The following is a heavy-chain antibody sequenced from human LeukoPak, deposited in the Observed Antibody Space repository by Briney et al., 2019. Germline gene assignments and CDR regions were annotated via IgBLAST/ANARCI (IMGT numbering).Heavy chain of an antibody. J-gene: IGHJ4*02. CDR1: GFTFSSYS. D-gene: IGHD3-3*01. CDR2: ISSSSSYI. CDR3: ARAFTAYYDFWSGYFDY. Sequence: GGSLRLSCAASGFTFSSYSMNWVRQAPGKGLEWVSSISSSSSYIYYADSVKGRFTISRDNAKNSLYLQMNSLRAEDTAVSYCARAFTAYYDFWSGYFDYWGQGTLVTVSS. V-gene: IGHV3-21*01.